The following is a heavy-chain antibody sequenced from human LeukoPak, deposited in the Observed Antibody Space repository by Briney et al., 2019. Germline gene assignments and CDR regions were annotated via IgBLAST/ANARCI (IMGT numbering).Heavy chain of an antibody. CDR3: ARESSGVLGFDS. J-gene: IGHJ4*02. CDR2: ISSSSSII. Sequence: GGSLRLSCEASGFTFSDYSMNWVRQAPRKGLEWTSYISSSSSIIYNADSVKGRFTISRDNVKNSLYLQMNSLRDEDTAVYYCARESSGVLGFDSWGQGTLVTVSS. D-gene: IGHD3-10*01. V-gene: IGHV3-48*02. CDR1: GFTFSDYS.